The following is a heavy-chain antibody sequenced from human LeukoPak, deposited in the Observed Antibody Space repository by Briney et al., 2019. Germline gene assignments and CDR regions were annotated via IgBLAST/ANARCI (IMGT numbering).Heavy chain of an antibody. CDR2: ISGSGGST. V-gene: IGHV3-23*01. Sequence: GGSLRLSCAASGFTFSSYAMSWVRQAPGKGLEWVSTISGSGGSTYYADSVKGRSTISRDISKNTLYLQMNSLRAEDTAVYYCAKDLGRLHVGMDVWGQGTTVTVSS. CDR3: AKDLGRLHVGMDV. J-gene: IGHJ6*02. CDR1: GFTFSSYA. D-gene: IGHD7-27*01.